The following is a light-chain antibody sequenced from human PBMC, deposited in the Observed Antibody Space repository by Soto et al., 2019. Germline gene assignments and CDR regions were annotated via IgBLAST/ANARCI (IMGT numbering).Light chain of an antibody. CDR2: DAS. V-gene: IGKV3-11*01. CDR3: QQRSNWPPIT. Sequence: VWTQSPATMSLAPGERATLSCRASQSVSSYLAWYQQKPGQAPRLLIYDASNRATGIPARFSGSGSGTDFTLTISSLEPEDFAVYYCQQRSNWPPITFGQGTRLEIK. CDR1: QSVSSY. J-gene: IGKJ5*01.